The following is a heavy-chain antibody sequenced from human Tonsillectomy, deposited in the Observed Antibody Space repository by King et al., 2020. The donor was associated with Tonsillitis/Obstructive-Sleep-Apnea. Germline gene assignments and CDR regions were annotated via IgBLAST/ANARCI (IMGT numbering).Heavy chain of an antibody. CDR2: IGIAGDT. D-gene: IGHD5-18*01. V-gene: IGHV3-13*04. Sequence: EVRLVESGGGLVQPGGSLRLSCAASGFTFRNYDMHWVRQPTGKGLEWVSGIGIAGDTYYPGSVKGRFTISRENAENSLFLEMNKLRAGDTAVYYCTLGYRYGSGLDYWGQGTLVTVSS. CDR1: GFTFRNYD. J-gene: IGHJ4*02. CDR3: TLGYRYGSGLDY.